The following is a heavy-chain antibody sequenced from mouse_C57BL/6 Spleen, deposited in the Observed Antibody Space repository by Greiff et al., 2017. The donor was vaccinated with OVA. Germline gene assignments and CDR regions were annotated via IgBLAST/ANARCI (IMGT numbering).Heavy chain of an antibody. CDR1: GYSITSGYY. D-gene: IGHD3-2*02. V-gene: IGHV3-6*01. CDR3: ARDSDSSGYDYAMDY. Sequence: DVKLQESGPGLVKPSQSLSLTCSVTGYSITSGYYWNWIRQFPGNKLEWMGYISYDGSNNYNPSLKNRISITRDTSTNQFFLKLNSVTTEDTATYYCARDSDSSGYDYAMDYWGQGTSVTVSS. CDR2: ISYDGSN. J-gene: IGHJ4*01.